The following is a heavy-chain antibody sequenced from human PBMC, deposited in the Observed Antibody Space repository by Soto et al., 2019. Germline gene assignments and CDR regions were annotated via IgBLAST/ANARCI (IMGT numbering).Heavy chain of an antibody. CDR2: VSIGGST. J-gene: IGHJ4*02. Sequence: LRLSCAASGFTFSSYAMGWVRQGPGKGLEWVAVVSIGGSTHYADSVRGRFTISRDNSKNTLSLQMNSLTAEDTAVYFCAKRRGAGGHFDYWGQGALVTVST. D-gene: IGHD2-15*01. V-gene: IGHV3-23*01. CDR1: GFTFSSYA. CDR3: AKRRGAGGHFDY.